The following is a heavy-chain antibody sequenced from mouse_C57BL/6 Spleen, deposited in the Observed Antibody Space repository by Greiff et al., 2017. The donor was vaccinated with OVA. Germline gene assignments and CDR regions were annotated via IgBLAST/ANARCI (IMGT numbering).Heavy chain of an antibody. CDR1: GYTFTEYS. V-gene: IGHV1-62-2*01. Sequence: VQLQQSGAELVKPGASVKLSCKASGYTFTEYSIHWVKQRPGPGLEWIGWFYTGSGSKKSNEKFKGKATLTADKSSSKVYMELNRMTSEDSAVDFCARHIYYCYDDEYAMDYWGQGTSVTVSS. J-gene: IGHJ4*01. CDR2: FYTGSGSK. CDR3: ARHIYYCYDDEYAMDY. D-gene: IGHD2-2*01.